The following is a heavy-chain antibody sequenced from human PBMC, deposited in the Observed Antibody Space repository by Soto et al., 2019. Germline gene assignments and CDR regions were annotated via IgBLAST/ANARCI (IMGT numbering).Heavy chain of an antibody. Sequence: QVQLQESGPGLVKPSQTLSLTCTVSGGSISSGGYYWSWIRQHPGKGLEWIGYIYYSGSTYYNPSLKSRVTISGDTSKTQFSLKLSSVTAADTAVYFCARDALLKRVPADRDYYYYGRDVWGQGTTVTVSS. V-gene: IGHV4-31*03. D-gene: IGHD2-2*01. CDR2: IYYSGST. CDR3: ARDALLKRVPADRDYYYYGRDV. J-gene: IGHJ6*02. CDR1: GGSISSGGYY.